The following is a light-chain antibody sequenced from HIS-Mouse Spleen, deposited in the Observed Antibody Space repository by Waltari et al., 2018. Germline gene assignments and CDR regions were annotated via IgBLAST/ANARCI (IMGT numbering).Light chain of an antibody. Sequence: QSALTQPASVSGSPGQSITISCTGTSSDVGGSNHVSWYQHHPGKAPKLMIYDVSNRPSGVSNRFSGSKSGNTASLTISGLQAEDEADYYCSSYTSSSTEVFGGGTKLTVL. CDR1: SSDVGGSNH. CDR2: DVS. J-gene: IGLJ2*01. CDR3: SSYTSSSTEV. V-gene: IGLV2-14*03.